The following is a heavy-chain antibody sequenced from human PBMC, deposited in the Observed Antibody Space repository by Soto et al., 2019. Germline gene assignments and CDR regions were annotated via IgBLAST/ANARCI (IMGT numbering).Heavy chain of an antibody. CDR2: IYYSGST. J-gene: IGHJ4*02. Sequence: PSETLSLTCTVSGGSISSYYWSWIRQPPGKGLEWIGYIYYSGSTNYNPSLKSRVTISVDTSKNQFSLKLSSVTAADTAVYYCARSADSFSGSHYSLCGQRPLVTVSS. CDR3: ARSADSFSGSHYSL. D-gene: IGHD1-26*01. CDR1: GGSISSYY. V-gene: IGHV4-59*01.